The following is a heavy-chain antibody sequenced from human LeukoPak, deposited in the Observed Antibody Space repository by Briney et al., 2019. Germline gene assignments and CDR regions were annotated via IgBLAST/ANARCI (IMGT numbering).Heavy chain of an antibody. CDR1: GVSISSHH. Sequence: PSETLSLTCTVSGVSISSHHWIWLRQPPGKGLVGIVYLYYSGSDNYNPALKRRVAISVHTSKNLFSLKLGSVTAADTAVYYCARSHAIFGVVPHYYMDVWGKGTTVTVSS. CDR2: LYYSGSD. CDR3: ARSHAIFGVVPHYYMDV. J-gene: IGHJ6*03. V-gene: IGHV4-59*11. D-gene: IGHD3-3*01.